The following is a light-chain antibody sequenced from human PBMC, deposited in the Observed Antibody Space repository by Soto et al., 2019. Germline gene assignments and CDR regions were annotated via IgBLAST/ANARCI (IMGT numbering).Light chain of an antibody. CDR1: PSVRYTF. CDR2: DAF. J-gene: IGKJ4*01. CDR3: QQYGSSPLA. Sequence: EIVLTQSPGTLSLAPGERATRSCRASPSVRYTFLAWFLPKPGQPPRLLIHDAFSRATGIPDRFSGRGSGTDFTLSLSSLEPEYFAVYYCQQYGSSPLAFGGGTKVDIK. V-gene: IGKV3-20*01.